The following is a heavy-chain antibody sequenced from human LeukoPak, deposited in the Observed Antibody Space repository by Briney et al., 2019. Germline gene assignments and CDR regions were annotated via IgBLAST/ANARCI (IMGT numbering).Heavy chain of an antibody. Sequence: GGSLRLSCAASGFTFSSSWMHWVRQAPGKGLVWVSRINSNGSTTTYADSVKGRFSISRDNARNALYLQMNSLRAEDTAVYYCVYSKYTSSWYYWGQGTLVTVSP. CDR2: INSNGSTT. CDR3: VYSKYTSSWYY. D-gene: IGHD6-13*01. CDR1: GFTFSSSW. V-gene: IGHV3-74*01. J-gene: IGHJ4*02.